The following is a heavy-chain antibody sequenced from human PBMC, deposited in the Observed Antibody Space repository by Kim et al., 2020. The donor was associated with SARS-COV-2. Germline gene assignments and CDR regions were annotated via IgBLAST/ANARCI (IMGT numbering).Heavy chain of an antibody. CDR2: IYYNGGT. V-gene: IGHV4-39*02. Sequence: SETLSLTCTVSGGSISSSSYYWGWIRQPPGKGLEWIGNIYYNGGTYYNPSLKSRVTMSVDTSKNYFSLKLSSVTAADTAVYYCAREEMDTAMVPTGGMDVWGQGTTVTVSS. J-gene: IGHJ6*02. D-gene: IGHD5-18*01. CDR3: AREEMDTAMVPTGGMDV. CDR1: GGSISSSSYY.